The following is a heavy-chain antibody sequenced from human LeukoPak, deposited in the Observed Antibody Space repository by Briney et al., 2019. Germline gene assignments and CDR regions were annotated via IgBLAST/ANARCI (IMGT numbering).Heavy chain of an antibody. Sequence: ASVKVSCKASGYTFTSYDINWVRQATGQGLEWMGWMNPNSGNTGYVQKFQGRVTMTRNTSISTAYMELSSLRGEDTAIHYCAKSDCGSDGCKLLNYWGQGTLVTVSS. J-gene: IGHJ4*02. CDR3: AKSDCGSDGCKLLNY. V-gene: IGHV1-8*01. CDR2: MNPNSGNT. D-gene: IGHD2-21*01. CDR1: GYTFTSYD.